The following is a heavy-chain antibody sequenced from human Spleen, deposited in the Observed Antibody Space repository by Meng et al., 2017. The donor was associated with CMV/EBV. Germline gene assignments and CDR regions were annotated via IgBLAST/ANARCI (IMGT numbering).Heavy chain of an antibody. CDR1: FSLSTSGVG. V-gene: IGHV2-5*02. CDR3: AHRLEYSSNWYVSYFNY. D-gene: IGHD6-13*01. Sequence: FSLSTSGVGVGWIRQPPGKALEWLAVIYWDDDKRYSPSVKSRLTITKDTSKNQVVLTMTNMDPVDTGTYYCAHRLEYSSNWYVSYFNYWGQGTLVTVSS. CDR2: IYWDDDK. J-gene: IGHJ4*02.